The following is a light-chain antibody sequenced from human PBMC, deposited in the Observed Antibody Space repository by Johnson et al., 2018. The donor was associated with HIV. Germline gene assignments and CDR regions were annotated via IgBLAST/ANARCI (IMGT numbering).Light chain of an antibody. CDR3: GTWDSSLSVYV. J-gene: IGLJ1*01. CDR2: DNN. CDR1: SSNIGNNY. V-gene: IGLV1-51*01. Sequence: QSVLTQPPSVSAAPGQKVTISCSGSSSNIGNNYVSWYQQLTGTAPKLLIYDNNKRPSGIPDRFSGSKSGTSATLGITGLQTGDEADYYCGTWDSSLSVYVYLTGTKVTVL.